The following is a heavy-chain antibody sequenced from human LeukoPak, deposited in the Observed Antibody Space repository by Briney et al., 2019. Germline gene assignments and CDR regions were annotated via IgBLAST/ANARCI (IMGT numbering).Heavy chain of an antibody. D-gene: IGHD5-12*01. CDR2: IYPGDSDT. Sequence: GESLKISCKGSGYSFTSYWIGGVRQMPGKGLEWMGIIYPGDSDTRYSPSFQGQVTISADKSISTAYLQWSSLKASDTAMYYCARQFVPNIVATTRYYYYGMDVWGQGTTVTVSS. V-gene: IGHV5-51*01. CDR1: GYSFTSYW. J-gene: IGHJ6*02. CDR3: ARQFVPNIVATTRYYYYGMDV.